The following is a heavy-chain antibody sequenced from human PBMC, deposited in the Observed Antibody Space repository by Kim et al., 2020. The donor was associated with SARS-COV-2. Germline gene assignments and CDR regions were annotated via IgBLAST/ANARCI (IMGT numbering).Heavy chain of an antibody. J-gene: IGHJ6*02. D-gene: IGHD3-16*01. CDR2: IYYSGST. CDR1: GGSVSSGSYY. CDR3: ARARGTHHYYYYGMDV. V-gene: IGHV4-61*01. Sequence: SETLSLTCTVSGGSVSSGSYYWSWIRQPPGKGLEWIGYIYYSGSTNYNPSLKSRVTISVDTSKNQFSLKLSSVTAADTAVYYCARARGTHHYYYYGMDVWGQGTTVTVSS.